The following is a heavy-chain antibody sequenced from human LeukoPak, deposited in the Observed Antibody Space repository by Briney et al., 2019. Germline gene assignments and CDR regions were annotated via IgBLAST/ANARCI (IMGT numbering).Heavy chain of an antibody. CDR1: GGSISSYY. J-gene: IGHJ4*02. CDR2: IYYSGST. D-gene: IGHD3-10*01. CDR3: ARDRRYYYGSGSYFDY. V-gene: IGHV4-59*12. Sequence: SETLSLTCTVSGGSISSYYWSWIRQPPGKGLEWIGYIYYSGSTYYNPSLKSRVTISVDTSKNQFSLKLSSVTAADTAVYYCARDRRYYYGSGSYFDYWGQGTLVTISS.